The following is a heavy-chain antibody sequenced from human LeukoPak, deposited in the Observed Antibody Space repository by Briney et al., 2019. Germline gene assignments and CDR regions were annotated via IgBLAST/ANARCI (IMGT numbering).Heavy chain of an antibody. CDR2: IEGDGSRT. J-gene: IGHJ3*02. Sequence: GGSLRLTCEASGFNLADFWVFWVRQAPGKGLVWVPRIEGDGSRTNTADSVKGRFTISRDNAENTVYLQMNSLRVEDTAVYYCTRDFRYVAFDIWGQGTMVTVSS. D-gene: IGHD2-2*01. V-gene: IGHV3-74*01. CDR3: TRDFRYVAFDI. CDR1: GFNLADFW.